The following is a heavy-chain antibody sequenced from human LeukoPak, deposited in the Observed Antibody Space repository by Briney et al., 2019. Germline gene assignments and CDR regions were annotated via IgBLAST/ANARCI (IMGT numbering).Heavy chain of an antibody. CDR3: ARGDDFSGDH. CDR1: GFTFSNFW. V-gene: IGHV3-7*04. D-gene: IGHD1-1*01. Sequence: GGSLRLSCAVSGFTFSNFWMSWVRQAPGRGLEWVADIHPEGNEKYHVESVKGRFTISRDNAKNLLFLQMNGLRVEDTAVYYCARGDDFSGDHWGQGTLVTVSS. J-gene: IGHJ4*02. CDR2: IHPEGNEK.